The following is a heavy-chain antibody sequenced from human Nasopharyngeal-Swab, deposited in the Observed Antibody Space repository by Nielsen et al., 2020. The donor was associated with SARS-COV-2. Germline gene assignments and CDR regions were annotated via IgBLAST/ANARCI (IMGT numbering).Heavy chain of an antibody. J-gene: IGHJ5*02. Sequence: WGREAPGQGLEWMGGIIPIFGTANYAQKFQGRVTITADESTSTAYMELSSLRSEDTAVYYCARDLGCSSTSCYEGNWFDPWGQGTLVTVSS. CDR2: IIPIFGTA. CDR3: ARDLGCSSTSCYEGNWFDP. V-gene: IGHV1-69*01. D-gene: IGHD2-2*01.